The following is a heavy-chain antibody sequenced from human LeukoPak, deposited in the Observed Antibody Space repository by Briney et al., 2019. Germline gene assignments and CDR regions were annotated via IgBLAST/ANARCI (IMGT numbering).Heavy chain of an antibody. V-gene: IGHV4-4*07. CDR2: IYTSGST. J-gene: IGHJ3*02. Sequence: SETLSLTSTVSGGSISSYYWSWIRQPAGKGLEWIGRIYTSGSTNYNPSLKSRVTMSVDTSKNQFSLKLSSVTAVDTAVCYCARGPVGGATYYDGDAFDIWGQGTMVTVSS. CDR1: GGSISSYY. D-gene: IGHD1-26*01. CDR3: ARGPVGGATYYDGDAFDI.